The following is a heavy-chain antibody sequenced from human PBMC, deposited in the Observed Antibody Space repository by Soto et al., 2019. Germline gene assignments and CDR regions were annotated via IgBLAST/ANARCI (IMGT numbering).Heavy chain of an antibody. CDR3: ARLKAEAGNYYYYGMDV. J-gene: IGHJ6*02. Sequence: GESLKISCNGSGYSFTSYWIGWVRQMPGKGLEWMGIIYPGDSDTRYSPSFQGQVTISADKSISTAYLKWSSLKASDTAMYYCARLKAEAGNYYYYGMDVWGQGTTVTVSS. V-gene: IGHV5-51*01. CDR1: GYSFTSYW. D-gene: IGHD6-13*01. CDR2: IYPGDSDT.